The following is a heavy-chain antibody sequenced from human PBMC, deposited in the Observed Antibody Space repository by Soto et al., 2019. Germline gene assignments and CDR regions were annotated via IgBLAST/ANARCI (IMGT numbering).Heavy chain of an antibody. CDR3: ARVTSSGATRYGMDV. CDR2: IYYSGST. D-gene: IGHD3-22*01. V-gene: IGHV4-59*01. Sequence: SETMSLTCTVSGGSISSYYWSWIRQPPGKGLEWIGYIYYSGSTNYNPSLKSRVTISVDTSKNQFSLKLSSVTAADTAVYYCARVTSSGATRYGMDVWGQGTTVTVSS. J-gene: IGHJ6*02. CDR1: GGSISSYY.